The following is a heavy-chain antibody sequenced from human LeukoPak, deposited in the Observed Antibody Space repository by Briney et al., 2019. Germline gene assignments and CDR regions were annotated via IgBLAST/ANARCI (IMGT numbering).Heavy chain of an antibody. J-gene: IGHJ4*02. CDR3: SKDHCTTTRCVAGFDF. CDR1: GFTFNAYA. D-gene: IGHD2-8*01. V-gene: IGHV3-23*01. CDR2: INDLGAT. Sequence: GGSLRLSCAASGFTFNAYAMSWVRQAPGRGLQWGSSINDLGATFYADSVKGRFTISRDNSKNTLYLQMNSLRAEDTAIYYCSKDHCTTTRCVAGFDFWGQGTLVTVSS.